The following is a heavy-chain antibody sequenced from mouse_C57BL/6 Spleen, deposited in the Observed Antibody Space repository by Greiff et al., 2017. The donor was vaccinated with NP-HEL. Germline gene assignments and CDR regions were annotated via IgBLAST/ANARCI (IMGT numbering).Heavy chain of an antibody. D-gene: IGHD1-1*01. CDR1: GYTFTSYW. CDR2: INPSNGGT. J-gene: IGHJ1*03. CDR3: ARKGATVVAFYWYFDV. V-gene: IGHV1-53*01. Sequence: QVQLQQPGTELVKPGASVKLSCKASGYTFTSYWMHWVKQRPGQGLEWIGTINPSNGGTNYNEKFKSKATLTVDKSSSTAYMQLSSLTSEDSAVYDCARKGATVVAFYWYFDVWGTGTTVTVSS.